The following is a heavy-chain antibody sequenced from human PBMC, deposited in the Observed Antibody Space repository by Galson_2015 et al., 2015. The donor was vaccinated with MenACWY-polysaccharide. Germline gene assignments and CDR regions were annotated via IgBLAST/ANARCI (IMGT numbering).Heavy chain of an antibody. J-gene: IGHJ4*02. V-gene: IGHV1-69*04. Sequence: SVKVSCKASGGTFDDHGFTWLRQAPGQGLEWVGRIIPLLDKPNYAQKIQDRATITADKSTSTVYMELSSLTSEDTAVYYCTRADCSGRTCYFAYWGQGTLVTV. CDR3: TRADCSGRTCYFAY. CDR2: IIPLLDKP. CDR1: GGTFDDHG. D-gene: IGHD2-15*01.